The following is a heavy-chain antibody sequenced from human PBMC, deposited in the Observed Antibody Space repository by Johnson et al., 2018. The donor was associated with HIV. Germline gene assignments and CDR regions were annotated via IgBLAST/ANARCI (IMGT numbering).Heavy chain of an antibody. D-gene: IGHD6-19*01. CDR3: AKDRSSGWYPAVDI. CDR2: ISGRGGST. J-gene: IGHJ3*02. CDR1: GFTFSSYA. V-gene: IGHV3-23*04. Sequence: VQLVESGGGLVQPGGSLRLSCAASGFTFSSYAMSWVRQAPGKGLEWVSVISGRGGSTYYADSVKGRFTISRDISQNTLYLPMHSLRAEDTAVYYCAKDRSSGWYPAVDIWGQGTMVTVSS.